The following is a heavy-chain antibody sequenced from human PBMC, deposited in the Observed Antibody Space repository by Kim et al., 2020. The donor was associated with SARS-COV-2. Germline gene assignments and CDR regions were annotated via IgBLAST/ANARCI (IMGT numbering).Heavy chain of an antibody. CDR1: GYSISSGYY. Sequence: SETLSLTCTVSGYSISSGYYWGWIRQPPGKGLEWIGSIYHSGSTYYSPSLKSRVTISVDTSKNQFSLKLSSVTAADTAVYYCARDGRAWKYNWNAVWDYWGQGTLVTVSS. V-gene: IGHV4-38-2*02. J-gene: IGHJ4*02. CDR2: IYHSGST. D-gene: IGHD1-20*01. CDR3: ARDGRAWKYNWNAVWDY.